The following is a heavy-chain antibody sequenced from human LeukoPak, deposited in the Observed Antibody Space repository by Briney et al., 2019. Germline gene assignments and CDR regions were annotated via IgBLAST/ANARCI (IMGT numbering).Heavy chain of an antibody. CDR2: IIPIFGTA. Sequence: SVKVSCKASGGTFSSYAISWVRQAPGQGLEWMGGIIPIFGTANYAQKFQGRVTITADESTSTAYMELSSLRSEDTAVYYCARELLGDIVVAYFDYWGQGPLVTVSS. CDR3: ARELLGDIVVAYFDY. J-gene: IGHJ4*02. D-gene: IGHD2-2*01. V-gene: IGHV1-69*01. CDR1: GGTFSSYA.